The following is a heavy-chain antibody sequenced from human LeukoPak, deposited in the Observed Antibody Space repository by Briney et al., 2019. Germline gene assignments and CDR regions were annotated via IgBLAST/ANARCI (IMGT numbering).Heavy chain of an antibody. CDR1: GFTFSIYW. J-gene: IGHJ4*02. V-gene: IGHV3-74*01. CDR3: ARAYAGTLFY. Sequence: GGSLRLSCAASGFTFSIYWVHWVRQAPGKGLVWVSSINSDGSSTSYADSVKGRFTISRDNAKNSLYLQVNSLRAEDTAVYYCARAYAGTLFYWGREPWSPSPQ. D-gene: IGHD4-23*01. CDR2: INSDGSST.